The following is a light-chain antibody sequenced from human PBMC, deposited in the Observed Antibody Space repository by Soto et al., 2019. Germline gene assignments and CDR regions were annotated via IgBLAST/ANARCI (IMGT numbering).Light chain of an antibody. J-gene: IGLJ1*01. Sequence: QSVLTQPPSASGTPGQRVVMSCSGSYSNVGSNTVHWYQQLPGTAPQLVIYSNSHRPSGVPDRFSGSKSDTSASLAISGLQSEDEADYFCSSWDDSLNGYVFGTGTKLTVL. CDR3: SSWDDSLNGYV. V-gene: IGLV1-44*01. CDR2: SNS. CDR1: YSNVGSNT.